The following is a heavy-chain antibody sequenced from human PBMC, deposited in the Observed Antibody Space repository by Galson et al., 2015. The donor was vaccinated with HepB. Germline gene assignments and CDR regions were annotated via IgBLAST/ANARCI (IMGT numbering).Heavy chain of an antibody. CDR1: GGSISSGGYY. CDR2: IYYSGST. D-gene: IGHD2-15*01. J-gene: IGHJ5*02. V-gene: IGHV4-31*03. Sequence: TLSLTCTVSGGSISSGGYYWSWIRQHPGKGLEWIGYIYYSGSTYYNPSLKSRVTISVDTSKNQFSLKLSSVTAADTAVYYCATTTRRAGSSWFDPWGQGTLVTVSS. CDR3: ATTTRRAGSSWFDP.